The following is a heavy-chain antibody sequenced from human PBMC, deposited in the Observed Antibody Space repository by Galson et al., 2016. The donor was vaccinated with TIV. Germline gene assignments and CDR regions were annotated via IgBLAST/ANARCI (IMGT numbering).Heavy chain of an antibody. Sequence: SLRSPCGASGFTFSGYDVHCLRQAPGRGVQWVGVMWHDGSNSYYGDSVKGRFTVSRDESKNTLYLQMNTLRAEDTAVYYCARCLPTDWYFDHWGRGTLVTVSS. V-gene: IGHV3-33*01. CDR2: MWHDGSNS. J-gene: IGHJ2*01. CDR1: GFTFSGYD. CDR3: ARCLPTDWYFDH.